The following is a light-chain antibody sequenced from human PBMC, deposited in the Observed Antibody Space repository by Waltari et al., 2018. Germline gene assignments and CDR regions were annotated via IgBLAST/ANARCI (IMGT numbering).Light chain of an antibody. J-gene: IGKJ3*01. V-gene: IGKV1-39*01. CDR2: AAS. CDR3: QKYDSVPFT. CDR1: QSISSY. Sequence: IQMTQSPSSLSASVGDRVTITCRASQSISSYLNWYQQKPGKAPKLLIYAASSLQSGVPSRFSGSGSGTDFTLTISSLQPEDFATYYCQKYDSVPFTFGPGTKVDI.